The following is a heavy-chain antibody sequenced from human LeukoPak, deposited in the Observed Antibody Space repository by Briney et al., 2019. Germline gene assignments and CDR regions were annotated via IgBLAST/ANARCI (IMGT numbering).Heavy chain of an antibody. Sequence: SETLSLICTVSGRSISSSSYYWGWLRHPPGKGLEWIGSIYYSGSTYCNSSLKSRVTISVDTSKNQFSLKPSSVAGADTAVDYGAKMNDWNDPWGQGTLVTASS. V-gene: IGHV4-39*07. J-gene: IGHJ5*02. CDR1: GRSISSSSYY. CDR2: IYYSGST. CDR3: AKMNDWNDP. D-gene: IGHD1-1*01.